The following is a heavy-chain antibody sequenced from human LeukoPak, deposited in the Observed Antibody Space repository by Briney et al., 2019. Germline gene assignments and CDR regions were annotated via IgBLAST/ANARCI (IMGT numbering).Heavy chain of an antibody. D-gene: IGHD3-16*01. CDR3: ARHSGGPDY. V-gene: IGHV4-39*01. J-gene: IGHJ4*02. CDR2: IYYSGST. Sequence: SETLSLTCTVSGGSISSSSYYWGWIRQPPGKGLEWIGSIYYSGSTYYNPSLKSRVTISVDTSKNQFSLKLSSVTAADTAVYYCARHSGGPDYWGQGTLVTVSS. CDR1: GGSISSSSYY.